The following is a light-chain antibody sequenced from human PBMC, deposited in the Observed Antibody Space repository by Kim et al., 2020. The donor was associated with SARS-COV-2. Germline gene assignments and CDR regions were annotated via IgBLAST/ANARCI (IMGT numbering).Light chain of an antibody. CDR2: NAS. CDR1: QSVSSY. Sequence: SPGERATLSCRASQSVSSYLAWYQQKVGQAPRLLMYNASNRATGIPARFSGSGAGTDFTLTISSLEPEDFAVYYCQQRNSWPPSYSFGHGTKLEIK. CDR3: QQRNSWPPSYS. J-gene: IGKJ2*03. V-gene: IGKV3-11*01.